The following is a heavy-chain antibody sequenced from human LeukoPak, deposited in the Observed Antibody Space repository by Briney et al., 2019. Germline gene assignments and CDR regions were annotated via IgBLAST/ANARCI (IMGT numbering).Heavy chain of an antibody. D-gene: IGHD1-26*01. V-gene: IGHV1-24*01. CDR3: AREDGSYESYYYGMDV. CDR1: GYTLTELS. CDR2: FDPEDGET. J-gene: IGHJ6*02. Sequence: ASVKVSCKVSGYTLTELSMHWVRQAPGKGLEWMGGFDPEDGETIHAQKFQGRVTMTEDTSTDTAYMELSSLRSEDTAVYYCAREDGSYESYYYGMDVWGQGTTVTVSS.